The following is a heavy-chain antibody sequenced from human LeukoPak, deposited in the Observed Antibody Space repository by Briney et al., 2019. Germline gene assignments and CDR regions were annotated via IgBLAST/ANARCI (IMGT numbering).Heavy chain of an antibody. V-gene: IGHV3-23*01. Sequence: GGSLRLSCAASGFTFNSYGMSWVRQAPGKGLEWVSAISGSGGSTYYADSVKGRFTISRDNSKNTLYLQMNSLRAEDTAVYYCAKGTSGTYYHWGQGTLVTVSS. CDR3: AKGTSGTYYH. CDR2: ISGSGGST. J-gene: IGHJ5*02. D-gene: IGHD1-26*01. CDR1: GFTFNSYG.